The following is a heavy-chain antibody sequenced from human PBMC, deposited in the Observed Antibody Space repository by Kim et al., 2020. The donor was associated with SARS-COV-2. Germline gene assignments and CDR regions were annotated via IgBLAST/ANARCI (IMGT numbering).Heavy chain of an antibody. V-gene: IGHV3-53*01. CDR3: ARDYREGWLRADTSVGMDV. Sequence: GGSLRLSCAASGFTVSSNYMAWVRQAPGKGLEWVAVIYRGGDTHYADSVKGRFTVSRDISTNTVFLQMDNLTDGDTAGYYCARDYREGWLRADTSVGMDV. J-gene: IGHJ6*01. D-gene: IGHD3-16*02. CDR2: IYRGGDT. CDR1: GFTVSSNY.